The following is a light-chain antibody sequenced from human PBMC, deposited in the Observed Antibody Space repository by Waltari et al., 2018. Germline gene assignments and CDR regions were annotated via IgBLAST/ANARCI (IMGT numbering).Light chain of an antibody. Sequence: QSALTQPASVSGSPGQSISISCTGTRSDIGAYNYVSWFQQLPGKPPKLLIYAVSNRPSVVSDRFSGSKSANTAALTISGPQAEEEADYYCISFRSDNSRVFGGGTKLTVL. CDR2: AVS. V-gene: IGLV2-14*03. CDR1: RSDIGAYNY. J-gene: IGLJ2*01. CDR3: ISFRSDNSRV.